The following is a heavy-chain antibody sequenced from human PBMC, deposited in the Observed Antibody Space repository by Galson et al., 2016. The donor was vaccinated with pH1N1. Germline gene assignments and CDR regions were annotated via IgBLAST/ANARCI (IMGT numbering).Heavy chain of an antibody. Sequence: SVKVSCKASGYTFTNYGISWVRQAPGQGLEWMGWIITYNGNADYAEHLQGRVTMTTDTSTNTAYMELRSLRSDDTAVYYCARDRPSPLVGYVFEVWGQGTMVTVFS. CDR2: IITYNGNA. CDR1: GYTFTNYG. CDR3: ARDRPSPLVGYVFEV. D-gene: IGHD2-2*01. V-gene: IGHV1-18*04. J-gene: IGHJ3*01.